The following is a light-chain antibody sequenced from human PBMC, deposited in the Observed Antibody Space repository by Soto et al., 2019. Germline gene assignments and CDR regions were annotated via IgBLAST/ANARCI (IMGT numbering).Light chain of an antibody. J-gene: IGKJ2*01. CDR3: QQYDKSPRT. Sequence: IVLTQSPGTLSLSPGTRATLSCRASQSVSSSYLAWYQQKPGQAPRLLIYGASSRATGIPDRFSGSGSGTDFTLTISRLEPEDFAVYYCQQYDKSPRTFGQGTKLEIK. V-gene: IGKV3-20*01. CDR2: GAS. CDR1: QSVSSSY.